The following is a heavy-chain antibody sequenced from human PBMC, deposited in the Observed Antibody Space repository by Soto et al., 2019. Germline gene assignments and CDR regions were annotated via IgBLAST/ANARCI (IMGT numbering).Heavy chain of an antibody. CDR1: GGSISSGGYY. Sequence: SETLSLTCTVSGGSISSGGYYWSWIRQHPGKGLEWIGYIYYSGSTYYNPSLKSRVTISVDTSKNQFSLKLSSVTAADTAVYYCATNLRTDNWFDPWGQGTRVTVSS. J-gene: IGHJ5*02. V-gene: IGHV4-31*03. CDR3: ATNLRTDNWFDP. CDR2: IYYSGST. D-gene: IGHD1-1*01.